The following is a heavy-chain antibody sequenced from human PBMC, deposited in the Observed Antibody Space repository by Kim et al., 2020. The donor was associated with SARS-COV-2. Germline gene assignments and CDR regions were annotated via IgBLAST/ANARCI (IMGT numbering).Heavy chain of an antibody. V-gene: IGHV3-7*03. CDR2: IKQDGSEK. Sequence: GGSLRLSCAASGFTFSSYWMSWVRQAPGKGLEWVANIKQDGSEKYYVDSVKGRFTISRDNAKNSLYLQMNSLRAEDTAVYYCARGGRMWHPMAYFDLWGRGTLVTVSS. D-gene: IGHD2-21*01. CDR3: ARGGRMWHPMAYFDL. CDR1: GFTFSSYW. J-gene: IGHJ2*01.